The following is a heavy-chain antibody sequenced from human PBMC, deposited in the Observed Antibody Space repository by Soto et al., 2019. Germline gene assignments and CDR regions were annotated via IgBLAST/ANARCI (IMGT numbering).Heavy chain of an antibody. V-gene: IGHV4-39*01. Sequence: SETLSLTCTVSGGSIDSSTYYWGWIRQPPGKGLEWIGSIFYNGNTFYSPSLKSRITISVDTSKNQFSLKLSSVTAADTAVYYCARHSTGYYYSWFDPWGQGTLVTVSS. CDR2: IFYNGNT. D-gene: IGHD3-22*01. J-gene: IGHJ5*02. CDR1: GGSIDSSTYY. CDR3: ARHSTGYYYSWFDP.